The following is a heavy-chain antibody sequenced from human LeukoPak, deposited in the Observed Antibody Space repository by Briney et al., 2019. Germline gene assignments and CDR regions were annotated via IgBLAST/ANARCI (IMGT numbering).Heavy chain of an antibody. Sequence: GASVKVSCKASGYTFRSDYMHWVRQAPGQGLEWMGWINPNSGGTNYAQKFQGRVTMTRDTSVSTAYMELNRLRSDDTGVYYCARDTTTITYWFDPWGQGTLVTVSS. J-gene: IGHJ5*02. V-gene: IGHV1-2*02. CDR3: ARDTTTITYWFDP. CDR1: GYTFRSDY. D-gene: IGHD5-12*01. CDR2: INPNSGGT.